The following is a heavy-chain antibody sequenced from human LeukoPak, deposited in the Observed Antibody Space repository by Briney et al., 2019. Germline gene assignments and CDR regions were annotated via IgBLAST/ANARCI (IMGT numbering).Heavy chain of an antibody. V-gene: IGHV4-39*01. CDR3: ARVKGRWLQRQGWFDP. D-gene: IGHD5-24*01. CDR2: IYYSGTT. CDR1: GTSISTSSYY. J-gene: IGHJ5*02. Sequence: SETLSLTCTVSGTSISTSSYYWGWIRQPPGKGLDWIGSIYYSGTTYCSPSLKSRVTISVDTSKNQFSLKLSSVTAADTAVYYCARVKGRWLQRQGWFDPWGQGTLVTVSS.